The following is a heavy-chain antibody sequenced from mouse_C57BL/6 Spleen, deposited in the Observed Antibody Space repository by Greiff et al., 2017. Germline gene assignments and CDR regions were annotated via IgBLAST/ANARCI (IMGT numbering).Heavy chain of an antibody. V-gene: IGHV1-81*01. J-gene: IGHJ1*03. CDR3: ARARHYGSSHWYFDV. CDR2: IYPRSGNT. Sequence: VQLQQSGAELARPGASVKLSCKASGYTFTSYGISWVKQRTGQGLEWIGEIYPRSGNTYYNEKFKGKATLTADKSSSTAYMELRSLTSEDSAVYFCARARHYGSSHWYFDVCGTGTTGTVSS. CDR1: GYTFTSYG. D-gene: IGHD1-1*01.